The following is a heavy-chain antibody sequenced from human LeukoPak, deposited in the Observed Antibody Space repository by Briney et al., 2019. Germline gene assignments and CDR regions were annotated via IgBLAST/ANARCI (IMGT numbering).Heavy chain of an antibody. J-gene: IGHJ4*02. V-gene: IGHV4-38-2*02. D-gene: IGHD3-10*01. CDR3: ARVFGSGSYYMNAYYFDY. Sequence: SETLSLTCTVSGYSISSGYYWGWIRQPPGKGLEWIGSICHSGSTYYNPSLKSRVTISVDTSKNQFSLKLSSVTAADTAVYYCARVFGSGSYYMNAYYFDYWGQGTLVTVSS. CDR1: GYSISSGYY. CDR2: ICHSGST.